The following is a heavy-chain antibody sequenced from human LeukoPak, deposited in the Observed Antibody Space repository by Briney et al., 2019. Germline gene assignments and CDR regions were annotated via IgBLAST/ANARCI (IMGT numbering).Heavy chain of an antibody. CDR1: GFSISSSA. J-gene: IGHJ6*03. V-gene: IGHV3-21*01. D-gene: IGHD1-1*01. CDR3: ARDYKFPYYMDV. Sequence: GGSLRLSCAASGFSISSSAMNWVRQAPGEGLEWVSSISSGSSYIYYADSVKGRFTISRDNAKNSLYLQMNSLRAEDAAVYYCARDYKFPYYMDVWGKGTTVTVSS. CDR2: ISSGSSYI.